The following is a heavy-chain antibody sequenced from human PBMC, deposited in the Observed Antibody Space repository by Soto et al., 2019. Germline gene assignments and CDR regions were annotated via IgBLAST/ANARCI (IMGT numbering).Heavy chain of an antibody. J-gene: IGHJ4*02. CDR1: GGTFSSYT. CDR2: IIPILGIA. D-gene: IGHD5-18*01. CDR3: ASGVGVQPWSWGEFDY. Sequence: QVQLVQSGAEVKKPGSSVKVSCKASGGTFSSYTISWVRQAPGQGLEWMGRIIPILGIANYAQKFQGRVTITADKSTSTAYMELSSLRSEDTAVYYCASGVGVQPWSWGEFDYWGQGTLVTVSS. V-gene: IGHV1-69*02.